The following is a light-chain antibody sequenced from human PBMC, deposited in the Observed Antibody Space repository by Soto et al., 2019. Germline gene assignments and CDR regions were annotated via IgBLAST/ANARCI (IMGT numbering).Light chain of an antibody. CDR2: GAF. V-gene: IGKV3-20*01. CDR1: QRISNNW. J-gene: IGKJ2*03. CDR3: HQYGTTPRS. Sequence: EIVLTQSPGALSLSPGEGASLSCRASQRISNNWLTWYQNKPGQAPRLLIYGAFNTAASIPDRCGGSGTGTNLTHTISRLEADDFAVYYCHQYGTTPRSFGQGTMVEV.